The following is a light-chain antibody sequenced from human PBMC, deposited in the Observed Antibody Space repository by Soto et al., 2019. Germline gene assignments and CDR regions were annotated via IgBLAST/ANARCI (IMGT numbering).Light chain of an antibody. Sequence: EIVMTQSPATLSVSPGERATLSCRASQSVSRNLAWYQQKPGQAPRLLIYGAFKRATGIPDRFSGSGSGTDFTLTISRMEPEDFAVYYCQQFGSSVTFGQGTRLEIK. V-gene: IGKV3-20*01. CDR2: GAF. J-gene: IGKJ5*01. CDR3: QQFGSSVT. CDR1: QSVSRN.